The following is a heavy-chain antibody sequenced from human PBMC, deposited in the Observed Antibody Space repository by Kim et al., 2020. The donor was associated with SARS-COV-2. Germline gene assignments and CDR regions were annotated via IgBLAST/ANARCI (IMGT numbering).Heavy chain of an antibody. J-gene: IGHJ6*02. CDR1: GFTFSSYA. CDR2: ISGSGGST. D-gene: IGHD2-15*01. V-gene: IGHV3-23*01. CDR3: AGCSGGSCYSGLYYYYYGMDV. Sequence: GGSLRLSCAASGFTFSSYAMSWVRQAPGKGLEWVSAISGSGGSTYYADSVKGRFTISRDNSKNTLYLQMNSLRAEDTAVYYCAGCSGGSCYSGLYYYYYGMDVWGQGTTVTVSS.